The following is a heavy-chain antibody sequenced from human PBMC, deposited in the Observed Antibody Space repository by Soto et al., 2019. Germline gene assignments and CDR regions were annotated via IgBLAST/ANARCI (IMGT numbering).Heavy chain of an antibody. CDR3: ARVGAIVINWFDP. V-gene: IGHV1-18*01. Sequence: ASVRVSYRASVKTFTSCGTSWVRQAPGQGLEWMGWISVYNGNTNYAQKLQGRVTMTTDTSTRTAYMELRSLRSDDTAVYYCARVGAIVINWFDPWGQGTLVTVSS. CDR2: ISVYNGNT. D-gene: IGHD2-15*01. CDR1: VKTFTSCG. J-gene: IGHJ5*02.